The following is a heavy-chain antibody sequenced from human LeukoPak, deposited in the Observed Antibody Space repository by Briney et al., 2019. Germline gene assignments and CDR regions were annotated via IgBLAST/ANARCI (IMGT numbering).Heavy chain of an antibody. CDR3: AKLYYDILSGYPYYLDN. J-gene: IGHJ4*02. D-gene: IGHD3-9*01. CDR1: GFTFSSYA. V-gene: IGHV3-23*01. Sequence: PGGSLRLSCAASGFTFSSYAMSWVRQAPGKGLEWVSAISGSGGSTYYTDSVKGRFTISRDNSKNTLYLQMNSLRAEDTAVYYCAKLYYDILSGYPYYLDNWGQGTLVTVSS. CDR2: ISGSGGST.